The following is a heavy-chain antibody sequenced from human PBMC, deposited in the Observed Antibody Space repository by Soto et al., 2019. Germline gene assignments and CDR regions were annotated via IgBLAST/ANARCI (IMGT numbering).Heavy chain of an antibody. CDR1: GYIFVNYG. J-gene: IGHJ6*02. CDR2: ISPYSGNT. D-gene: IGHD3-16*01. V-gene: IGHV1-18*01. Sequence: QVQLVQSGDEVRKPGSSVKVSCKASGYIFVNYGIAWVRQAPGQGLGWMGWISPYSGNTHYASKVQGRLTMTTDATTSTAYMERGSLTSDDAAVYYCAMVDNYVTPTPQDVWGQGTTVTVSS. CDR3: AMVDNYVTPTPQDV.